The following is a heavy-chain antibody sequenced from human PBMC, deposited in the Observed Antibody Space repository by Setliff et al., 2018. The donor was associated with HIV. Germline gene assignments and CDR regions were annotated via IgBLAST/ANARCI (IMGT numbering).Heavy chain of an antibody. CDR3: ARGFCSGGFCHPNFYHYMDV. J-gene: IGHJ6*03. V-gene: IGHV4-31*03. Sequence: LSLTCTFSGVTSGDYYWTWIRQHPVKGLEWIGYIYSSGTKYYNPSLKSRLAFSLDTSKNQFSLNLKSVTAADAAVYYCARGFCSGGFCHPNFYHYMDVWGKGTTVTVSS. CDR2: IYSSGTK. CDR1: GVTSGDYY. D-gene: IGHD2-15*01.